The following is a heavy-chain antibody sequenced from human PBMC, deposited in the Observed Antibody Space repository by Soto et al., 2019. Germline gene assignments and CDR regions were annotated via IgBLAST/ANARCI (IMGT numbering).Heavy chain of an antibody. D-gene: IGHD3-10*01. J-gene: IGHJ5*02. CDR2: IYHSGSA. CDR1: GDSINSSNW. V-gene: IGHV4-4*02. CDR3: ARARLGTMFLGFNWLGP. Sequence: NPSETLSLTCAVSGDSINSSNWWSWVRQPPGKGLEWIGEIYHSGSANYNPSLTSRLTMSVDKSKNQFSLNLTSVTAADTAVYYCARARLGTMFLGFNWLGPSGPGTLLTVSS.